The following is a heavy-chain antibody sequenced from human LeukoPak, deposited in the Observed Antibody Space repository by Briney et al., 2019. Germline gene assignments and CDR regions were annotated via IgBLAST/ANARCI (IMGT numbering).Heavy chain of an antibody. V-gene: IGHV1-24*01. J-gene: IGHJ4*02. D-gene: IGHD4-17*01. CDR3: ATVHDYGDFFDY. Sequence: ASVKVSCKVSGYTLTELSMHWLRQAPGKGLEWMGGFDPEDGETIYAQKFQGRVTMTEDTSTDTAYMELSSLRSEDTAVYYCATVHDYGDFFDYWGQGTLVTVSS. CDR2: FDPEDGET. CDR1: GYTLTELS.